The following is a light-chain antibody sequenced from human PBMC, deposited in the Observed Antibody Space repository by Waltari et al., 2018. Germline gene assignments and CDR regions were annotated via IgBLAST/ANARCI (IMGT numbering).Light chain of an antibody. CDR2: GAS. CDR1: QSVSGN. J-gene: IGKJ2*01. CDR3: QQYNDWPQT. Sequence: IVMTQSPATLSVSPGERVTLSCRASQSVSGNLAWYQQKPGQAPRLLMYGASTRAAGVPTRSSGSGSGTEFTVTISSLQSEDFAVYYCQQYNDWPQTFGQGTKLETK. V-gene: IGKV3-15*01.